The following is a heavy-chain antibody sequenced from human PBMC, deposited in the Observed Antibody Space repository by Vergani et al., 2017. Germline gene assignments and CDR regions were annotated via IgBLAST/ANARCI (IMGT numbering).Heavy chain of an antibody. J-gene: IGHJ3*02. V-gene: IGHV3-30-3*01. Sequence: QVQLVESGGGVVQPGRSLRLSCAASGFTFSSYAMHWVRQAPGKGLEWVAVISYDGSNKYYADSVKGRFTISRDNSKNTLYLQMNSLRAEDTAVYYCAREWYYDFWSGYYGDPARGAFDIWGKGTMVTVSS. CDR1: GFTFSSYA. D-gene: IGHD3-3*01. CDR3: AREWYYDFWSGYYGDPARGAFDI. CDR2: ISYDGSNK.